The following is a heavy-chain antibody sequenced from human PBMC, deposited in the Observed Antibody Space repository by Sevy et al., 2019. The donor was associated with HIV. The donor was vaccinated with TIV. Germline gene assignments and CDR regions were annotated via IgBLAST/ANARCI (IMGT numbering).Heavy chain of an antibody. V-gene: IGHV4-59*01. CDR2: IYYSGST. D-gene: IGHD6-19*01. CDR3: ARDLSVAGTNNWFDP. Sequence: SETLSLTCTVSGGSISSYYWSWIRQPPGKGLEWIGYIYYSGSTNYNPSLKSRVPISVDTSKNQFSLKLGSVTAADTAVYYCARDLSVAGTNNWFDPWGQGTLVTVSS. J-gene: IGHJ5*02. CDR1: GGSISSYY.